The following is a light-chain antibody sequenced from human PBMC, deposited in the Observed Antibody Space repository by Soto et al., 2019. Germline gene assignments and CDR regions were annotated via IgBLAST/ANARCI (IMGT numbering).Light chain of an antibody. V-gene: IGKV2D-29*01. CDR1: QSLLHSDGKTY. CDR2: ELS. CDR3: MQSIYLRT. J-gene: IGKJ1*01. Sequence: EIVLTQTPLFLSVTPGQPASISCKSSQSLLHSDGKTYLYWFLQKSGQPPQVLIYELSNRFPGVPDRFSGSGSGTDFTLKISRVEAEDVGVYYCMQSIYLRTFGQGTKVEIK.